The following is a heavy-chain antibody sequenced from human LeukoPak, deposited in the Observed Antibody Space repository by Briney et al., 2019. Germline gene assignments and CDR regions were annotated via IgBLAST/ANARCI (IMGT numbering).Heavy chain of an antibody. CDR3: ARGIFGYSYGYDPRAYYFDY. V-gene: IGHV4-34*01. Sequence: SETLSPTCAVYGGSFSGYYWSWIRQPPGKGLEWIGEINHSGSINYNPSLKSRVTISVDTSKNQFSLKLSSVTAADTAVYYCARGIFGYSYGYDPRAYYFDYWGQGTLVTVSS. CDR2: INHSGSI. J-gene: IGHJ4*02. CDR1: GGSFSGYY. D-gene: IGHD5-18*01.